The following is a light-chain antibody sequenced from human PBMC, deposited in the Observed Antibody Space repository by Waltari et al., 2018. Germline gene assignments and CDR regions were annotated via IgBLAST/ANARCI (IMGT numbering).Light chain of an antibody. V-gene: IGKV3-20*01. CDR3: QKYDFLPAT. Sequence: EIVLTQSPGTLSLSPGERATLPCRASQGVGKYLAWYQQRPGQAPRLLLYPASIRATGIPDRFSGSGSGTDFSLTISRLEPEDFAVYYCQKYDFLPATFGQGTTVEIK. CDR1: QGVGKY. CDR2: PAS. J-gene: IGKJ1*01.